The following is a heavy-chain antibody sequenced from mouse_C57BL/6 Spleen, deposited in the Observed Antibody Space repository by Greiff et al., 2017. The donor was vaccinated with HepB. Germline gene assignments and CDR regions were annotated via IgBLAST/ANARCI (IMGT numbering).Heavy chain of an antibody. V-gene: IGHV1-50*01. CDR2: IDPSDSYT. D-gene: IGHD1-2*01. J-gene: IGHJ1*03. CDR1: GYTFTSYW. Sequence: QVQLQQPGAELVKPGASVKLSCKASGYTFTSYWMQWVKQRPGQGLEWIGEIDPSDSYTNYNQKFKGKATLTVDTSSSTAYIQLSSLTSEDSAVYYCARRDTTALFDVWGTGTTVTVSS. CDR3: ARRDTTALFDV.